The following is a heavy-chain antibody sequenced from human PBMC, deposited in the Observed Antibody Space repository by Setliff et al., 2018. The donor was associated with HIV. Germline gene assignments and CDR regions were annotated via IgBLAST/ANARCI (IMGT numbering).Heavy chain of an antibody. D-gene: IGHD3-16*01. J-gene: IGHJ6*03. V-gene: IGHV1-69*02. CDR1: GGTFSSYT. Sequence: SVKVSCKASGGTFSSYTINWVRQAPGQGLEWMGRSIPILGIGNDEQAQKSKGRVTFTADKSTSTVYMELSSLRSEDTAVYYCARCGAGEWHLYMDVWGKGTAVTVSS. CDR3: ARCGAGEWHLYMDV. CDR2: SIPILGIG.